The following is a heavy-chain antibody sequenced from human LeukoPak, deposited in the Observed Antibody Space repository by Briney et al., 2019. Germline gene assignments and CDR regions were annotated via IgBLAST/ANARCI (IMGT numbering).Heavy chain of an antibody. CDR2: ISSSSSYI. Sequence: GGSLRLSCAASGFTFSSYSMNWVRQAPGKGLEWVSSISSSSSYIYYADSVKGRFTISRGNAKNSLYLQMNSLRAEDTAVYYCARERTGYSSSWSHYYYYGMDVWGQGTTVTVSS. D-gene: IGHD6-13*01. CDR1: GFTFSSYS. CDR3: ARERTGYSSSWSHYYYYGMDV. V-gene: IGHV3-21*01. J-gene: IGHJ6*02.